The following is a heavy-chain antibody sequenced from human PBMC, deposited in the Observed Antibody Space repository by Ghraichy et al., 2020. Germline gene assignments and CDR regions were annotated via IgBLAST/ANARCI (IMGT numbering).Heavy chain of an antibody. Sequence: SCTVGGGSIFGEIQYSCWVRQPPGKELEWIASISYVGSTYYNPSLRGQVTISVDTSKTHLSLDLTSVTATDTAVYYCARHTSWTPIWFDPWCQGTLVTVSA. CDR1: GGSIFGEIQY. V-gene: IGHV4-39*02. J-gene: IGHJ5*02. CDR2: ISYVGST. CDR3: ARHTSWTPIWFDP. D-gene: IGHD3/OR15-3a*01.